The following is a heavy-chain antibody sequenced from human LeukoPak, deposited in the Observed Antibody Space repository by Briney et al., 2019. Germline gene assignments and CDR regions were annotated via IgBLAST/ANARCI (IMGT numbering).Heavy chain of an antibody. V-gene: IGHV4-39*01. Sequence: SETLSLTCAVSGGSISSSSYYWGWIRQPPGKGLEWIGSIYYSGSTYYNPSLKSRVTISVDTSKNQFSLKLSSVTAADTAVYYCARHGDYGNWFDPWGQGTLVTVSS. CDR2: IYYSGST. D-gene: IGHD4-17*01. CDR1: GGSISSSSYY. CDR3: ARHGDYGNWFDP. J-gene: IGHJ5*02.